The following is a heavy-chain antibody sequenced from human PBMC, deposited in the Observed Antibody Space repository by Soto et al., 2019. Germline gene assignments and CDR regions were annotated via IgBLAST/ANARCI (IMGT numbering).Heavy chain of an antibody. D-gene: IGHD1-7*01. CDR1: GYTFTGYY. CDR2: INPNSGGT. V-gene: IGHV1-2*02. J-gene: IGHJ4*02. Sequence: GASVKVSCKASGYTFTGYYMHWVRQAPGQGLAWMGWINPNSGGTNYAQKFQGRVTMTRDTSISKSYMELSMLRSDDTVVYYCARAPSNWNYDYWGQGTLVTVSS. CDR3: ARAPSNWNYDY.